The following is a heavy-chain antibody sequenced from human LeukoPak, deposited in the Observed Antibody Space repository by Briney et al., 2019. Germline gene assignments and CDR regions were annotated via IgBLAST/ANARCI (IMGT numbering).Heavy chain of an antibody. CDR1: GFTFSTCA. CDR3: AKVRTYFYHGLDV. V-gene: IGHV3-23*01. D-gene: IGHD1-14*01. Sequence: PPGGSLRLSCAASGFTFSTCAMSWVRQAPGKGLEWVSGISGTTSGTYYADSVKGRFTISRDNSKNTLFLQVNSLRAEDTAVYYCAKVRTYFYHGLDVWGQETTVTVSS. CDR2: ISGTTSGT. J-gene: IGHJ6*02.